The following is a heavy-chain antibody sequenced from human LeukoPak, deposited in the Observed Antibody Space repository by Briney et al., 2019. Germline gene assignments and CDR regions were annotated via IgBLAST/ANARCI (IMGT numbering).Heavy chain of an antibody. D-gene: IGHD5-12*01. CDR1: GFTFGDYA. Sequence: GGSLRLSCTASGFTFGDYAMSWFRQAPGKGQEWVGFIRSKAYGGTTEYAASVKGRFTIPRDDSKSIAYLQMNSLKTEDTAVYYCTRVLATGGFDPWGQGTLVTVSS. CDR2: IRSKAYGGTT. V-gene: IGHV3-49*03. CDR3: TRVLATGGFDP. J-gene: IGHJ5*02.